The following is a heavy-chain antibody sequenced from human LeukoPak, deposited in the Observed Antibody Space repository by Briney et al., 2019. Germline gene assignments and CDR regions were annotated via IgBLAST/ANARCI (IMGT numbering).Heavy chain of an antibody. CDR2: ISGSGGST. V-gene: IGHV3-23*01. CDR1: GFSFSSYA. J-gene: IGHJ4*02. CDR3: ARDTGDYPFDY. Sequence: GGSLRLSCAASGFSFSSYAMRWVRQGPGKGLEWVSAISGSGGSTYYADSVKGRFTISRDNSKNTLYLQMNSLRAEDTAVYYCARDTGDYPFDYWGQGTLVTVSS. D-gene: IGHD4-17*01.